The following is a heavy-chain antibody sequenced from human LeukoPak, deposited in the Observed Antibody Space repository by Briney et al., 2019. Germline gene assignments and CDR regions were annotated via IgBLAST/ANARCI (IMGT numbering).Heavy chain of an antibody. D-gene: IGHD3-10*01. CDR1: RFTFSTYA. CDR2: ISFDGNNE. CDR3: AKGQQLLWFGDDAFDI. Sequence: PGGSLRLSCAASRFTFSTYAMHWVRQAPGKGLEWVAVISFDGNNEYYADSVKGRFTISRDNSKNTLYLQMHSLRVEDTAVYYCAKGQQLLWFGDDAFDIWGQGTMVIVSS. V-gene: IGHV3-30-3*01. J-gene: IGHJ3*02.